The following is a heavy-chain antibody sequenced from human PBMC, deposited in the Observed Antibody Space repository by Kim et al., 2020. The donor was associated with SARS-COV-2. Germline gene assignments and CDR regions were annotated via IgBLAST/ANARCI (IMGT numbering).Heavy chain of an antibody. CDR3: AKAGFDSSGPFDY. J-gene: IGHJ4*02. Sequence: GGSLRLSCAASGFTFGDYAMHWVRQAPGKGLEWVSGISWNSGSIGYADSVRGRFTISRDNAKNSLYLQMNSLRTEDTALYYCAKAGFDSSGPFDYWGQGTLVTVSS. D-gene: IGHD3-22*01. CDR2: ISWNSGSI. V-gene: IGHV3-9*01. CDR1: GFTFGDYA.